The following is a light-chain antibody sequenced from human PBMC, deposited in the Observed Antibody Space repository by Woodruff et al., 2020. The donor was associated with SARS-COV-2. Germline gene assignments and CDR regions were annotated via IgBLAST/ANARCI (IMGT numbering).Light chain of an antibody. CDR1: KLGDKY. V-gene: IGLV3-1*01. CDR2: QDS. CDR3: QAWDSSMGV. Sequence: CSGDKLGDKYACWYQQKPGQSPVLVIYQDSKRPSGIPERFSGSNSGNTATLTISGTQAMDEADYYCQAWDSSMGVFGTGTK. J-gene: IGLJ1*01.